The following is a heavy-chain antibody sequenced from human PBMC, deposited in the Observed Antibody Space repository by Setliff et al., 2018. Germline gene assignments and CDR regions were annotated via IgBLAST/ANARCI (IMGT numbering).Heavy chain of an antibody. J-gene: IGHJ5*02. V-gene: IGHV4-59*04. D-gene: IGHD2-15*01. CDR1: GGPFSSYY. CDR2: IYYSGST. Sequence: SETLSLTCAVYGGPFSSYYWSWIRQPPGKGLEWIGSIYYSGSTYYNPSLKSRVTMSVDTSKNQFSLKLSSVTAADTALYYCERQSVRGLADNNWFDPWGQGTLVTVSS. CDR3: ERQSVRGLADNNWFDP.